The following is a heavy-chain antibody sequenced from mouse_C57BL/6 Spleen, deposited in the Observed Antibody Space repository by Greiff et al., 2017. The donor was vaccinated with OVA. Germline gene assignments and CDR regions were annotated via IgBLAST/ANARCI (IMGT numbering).Heavy chain of an antibody. Sequence: VMLVESGAELARPGASVTMSCKASGYTFTSYTMHWVKQRPGQGLEWIGYINPSSGYTKYNQKCTDKATLTADNSSSQVYMQLSSLTSEDSAVYYCVTYGNAYYFDYWGQGTTLTVSS. CDR2: INPSSGYT. CDR1: GYTFTSYT. J-gene: IGHJ2*01. CDR3: VTYGNAYYFDY. V-gene: IGHV1-4*01. D-gene: IGHD2-1*01.